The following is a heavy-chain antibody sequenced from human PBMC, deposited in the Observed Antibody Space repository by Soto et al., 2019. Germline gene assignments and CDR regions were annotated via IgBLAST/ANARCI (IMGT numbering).Heavy chain of an antibody. CDR1: GFNFINYA. D-gene: IGHD1-26*01. J-gene: IGHJ4*02. Sequence: EVQLLESGGGLVQPGESLRLSCAASGFNFINYAMAWVRQAPGKGLEWLAAISDSADNTYYAGSVKGRFSISRDNSKNTLYLQMNSXXXXXXXXXXXXKEEAGASDYWGQGTLVTVSS. V-gene: IGHV3-23*01. CDR3: XKEEAGASDY. CDR2: ISDSADNT.